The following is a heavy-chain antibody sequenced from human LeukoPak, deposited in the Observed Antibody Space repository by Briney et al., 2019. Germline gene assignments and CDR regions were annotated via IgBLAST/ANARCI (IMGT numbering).Heavy chain of an antibody. J-gene: IGHJ2*01. CDR2: IRYDGSNK. CDR1: GFTFSSYA. D-gene: IGHD4-17*01. V-gene: IGHV3-30*02. CDR3: ARPTTYGHWYFDL. Sequence: GGSLRLSCAASGFTFSSYAMSWVRQAPGKGLEWVAFIRYDGSNKYYADSVKGRFTISRDNSKNTLYLQMNSLRAEDTAVYYCARPTTYGHWYFDLWGRGTLVTVSS.